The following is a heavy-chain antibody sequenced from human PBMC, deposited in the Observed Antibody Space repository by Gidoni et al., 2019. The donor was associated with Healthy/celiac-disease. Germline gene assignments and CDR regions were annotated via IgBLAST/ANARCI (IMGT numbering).Heavy chain of an antibody. CDR1: GFTFSSYG. CDR2: ISYDGSNK. V-gene: IGHV3-30*18. J-gene: IGHJ4*02. D-gene: IGHD6-13*01. Sequence: QVQLVESGGGVVQPGRSLSLSCSASGFTFSSYGMHWVRQAPGKGLEWVAVISYDGSNKYYADAVKGRFTISRDNSKNTLYLQMNSLRAEDTAVYYCAKDRGAAGPPEYLFDYWGQGTLVTVSS. CDR3: AKDRGAAGPPEYLFDY.